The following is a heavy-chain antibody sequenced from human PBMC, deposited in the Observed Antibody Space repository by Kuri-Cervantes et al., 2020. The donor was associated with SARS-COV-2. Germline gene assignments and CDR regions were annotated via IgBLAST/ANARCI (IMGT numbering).Heavy chain of an antibody. V-gene: IGHV4-4*07. Sequence: SETLSLTCTVSGGSMSNYFWNWIRQPAGKGLEWIGRIYTSGNTNYNPSLKSRVTISVDAPKNQVSLTLRSVTAADTAVYYCARDYHYGSAIPSGWFDPWGQGTLVTVSS. CDR2: IYTSGNT. CDR1: GGSMSNYF. D-gene: IGHD3-10*01. CDR3: ARDYHYGSAIPSGWFDP. J-gene: IGHJ5*02.